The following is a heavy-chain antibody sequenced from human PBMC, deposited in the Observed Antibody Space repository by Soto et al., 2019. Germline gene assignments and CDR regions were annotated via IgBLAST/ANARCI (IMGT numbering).Heavy chain of an antibody. D-gene: IGHD4-17*01. CDR1: GFTFSSYA. V-gene: IGHV3-30-3*01. CDR2: ISYDGSNK. Sequence: GGSLRLSCAASGFTFSSYAMHWVRQAPGKGLEWVAVISYDGSNKYYADSVKGRFTISRDNSKKTLYLQMNSLRAEDTAVYYCARSASTYGDAYYGMDVWGQGTTVTVSS. CDR3: ARSASTYGDAYYGMDV. J-gene: IGHJ6*02.